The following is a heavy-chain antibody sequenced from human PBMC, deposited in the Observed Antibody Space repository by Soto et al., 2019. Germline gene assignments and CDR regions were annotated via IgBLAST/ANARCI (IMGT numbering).Heavy chain of an antibody. Sequence: QVQPVQSGAEVKKPGASVKVSCKASGYTFTTYGINWVRQAPGQGLEWMGWVSPYNGDTSYAQKVQGRVTMTTDTSTRTAYLELRSLRSDDTAVYYCAREVGHMDVWGQGTTVTVSS. D-gene: IGHD2-2*01. CDR3: AREVGHMDV. J-gene: IGHJ6*02. CDR1: GYTFTTYG. V-gene: IGHV1-18*04. CDR2: VSPYNGDT.